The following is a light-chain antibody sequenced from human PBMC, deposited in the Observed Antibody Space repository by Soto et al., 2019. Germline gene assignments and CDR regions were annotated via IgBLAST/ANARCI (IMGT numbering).Light chain of an antibody. V-gene: IGKV3-11*01. Sequence: EIVLTQFPATLSLSPGERAILSCRASQSVSNSLAWYQQKPGQAPRLLIYDVATRATGIPARFSGTGSATDFTLTISGLEPADCAVYYCQQRGDWPRITFGQGTRLEIK. CDR1: QSVSNS. J-gene: IGKJ5*01. CDR3: QQRGDWPRIT. CDR2: DVA.